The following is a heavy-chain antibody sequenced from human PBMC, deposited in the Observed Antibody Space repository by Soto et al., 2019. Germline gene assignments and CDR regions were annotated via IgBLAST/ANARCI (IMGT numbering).Heavy chain of an antibody. D-gene: IGHD6-13*01. V-gene: IGHV4-39*01. CDR3: ASQGGGIAAAGKDFDY. CDR2: IYYSGST. CDR1: GGSISGSSYY. Sequence: PSETLSLTCTVSGGSISGSSYYWGWIRQPPGKGLEWIGSIYYSGSTYYNPSLKSRVTISVDTSKNQFSLKLRSVTAADTAVYYCASQGGGIAAAGKDFDYWGQGTLVTVSS. J-gene: IGHJ4*02.